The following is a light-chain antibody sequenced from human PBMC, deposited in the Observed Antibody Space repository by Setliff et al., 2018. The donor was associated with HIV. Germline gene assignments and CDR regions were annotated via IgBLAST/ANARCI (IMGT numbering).Light chain of an antibody. Sequence: SYELTQPPSVSVAPGETARLTCGGNNIGSKSVHWYQQRPGQAPVVVVYDDSDRPSGIPERFSGSNSGNTATLTISRVEAGDEADYYCQVWDSSSDPYGFGTGTKVTVL. CDR3: QVWDSSSDPYG. J-gene: IGLJ1*01. CDR2: DDS. CDR1: NIGSKS. V-gene: IGLV3-21*02.